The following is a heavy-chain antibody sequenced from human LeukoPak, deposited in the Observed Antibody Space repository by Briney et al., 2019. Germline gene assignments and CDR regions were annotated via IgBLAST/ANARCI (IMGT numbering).Heavy chain of an antibody. Sequence: PGGSLRLSCAASGFTFSSYAMSWVRQAPGKRLEWVSAISGSGGSTYYADSVKGRFTISRDNSKNTLYLQMNSLRAEDTAVYYCAKDRDYYDRTYYFDYWGQGTLVTVSS. CDR2: ISGSGGST. J-gene: IGHJ4*02. CDR3: AKDRDYYDRTYYFDY. CDR1: GFTFSSYA. V-gene: IGHV3-23*01. D-gene: IGHD3-22*01.